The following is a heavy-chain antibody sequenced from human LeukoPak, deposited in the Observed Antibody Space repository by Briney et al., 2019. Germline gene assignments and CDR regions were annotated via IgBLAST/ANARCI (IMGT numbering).Heavy chain of an antibody. CDR3: AKDNPYHYDSSDYSAAGYFDL. V-gene: IGHV3-7*01. CDR1: GFTLRAYW. Sequence: AGGSLRLSGGASGFTLRAYWMSGVRKAPGKGLGWGGNITEDGSEKHYVDSVKGRFTISRDNAKNSLSLPSLYLQMTSLRAEDTAVYYCAKDNPYHYDSSDYSAAGYFDLWGRGTLVTAST. J-gene: IGHJ2*01. D-gene: IGHD3-22*01. CDR2: ITEDGSEK.